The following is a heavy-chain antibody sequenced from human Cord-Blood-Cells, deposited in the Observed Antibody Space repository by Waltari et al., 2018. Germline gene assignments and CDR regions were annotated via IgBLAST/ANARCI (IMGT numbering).Heavy chain of an antibody. V-gene: IGHV4-39*01. D-gene: IGHD3-3*01. Sequence: QLQLQESRPGLVKPSETLSLTCTVSGGSISSSSYYCGWIRQPPGKGLEWIGCIYYSGTTYTNPALKSRVTLSVDTSKNQLSLKLSSVTAADTAVYYCARHRGRVTIFGVVINWFDPWGQGTLVTVSS. CDR2: IYYSGTT. CDR3: ARHRGRVTIFGVVINWFDP. CDR1: GGSISSSSYY. J-gene: IGHJ5*02.